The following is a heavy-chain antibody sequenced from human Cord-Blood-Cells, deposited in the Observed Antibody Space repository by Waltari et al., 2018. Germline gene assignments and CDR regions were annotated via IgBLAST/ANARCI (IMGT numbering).Heavy chain of an antibody. D-gene: IGHD3-9*01. CDR2: INHSGST. Sequence: QVQLQQWGAGLLKPSETLTLTCAVYGGSFSGYYWSWTRQPPGKGLEWIGEINHSGSTNYNPSLKSRVTISVDTSKNQFSLKLSSVTAADTAVYYCARAYYDILTGYYYFDYWGQGTLVTVSS. CDR3: ARAYYDILTGYYYFDY. J-gene: IGHJ4*02. CDR1: GGSFSGYY. V-gene: IGHV4-34*01.